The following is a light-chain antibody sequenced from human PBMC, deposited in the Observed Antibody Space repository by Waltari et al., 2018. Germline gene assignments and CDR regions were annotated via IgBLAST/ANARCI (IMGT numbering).Light chain of an antibody. CDR3: QQRSNWTPHT. V-gene: IGKV3-11*01. CDR1: QSVGSY. Sequence: DIVLTQSPATLSLSPGDTATLSCRASQSVGSYLAWYQQKPGQPPRLLIYDASNRATGVPARFRGSGSGTEFTLTISSLEAEDFAVYYCQQRSNWTPHTFGQGARLGIK. CDR2: DAS. J-gene: IGKJ2*01.